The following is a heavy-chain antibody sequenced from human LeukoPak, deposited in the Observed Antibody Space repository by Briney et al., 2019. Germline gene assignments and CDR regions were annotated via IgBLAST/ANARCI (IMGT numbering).Heavy chain of an antibody. V-gene: IGHV4-59*08. CDR3: ARRRYGSSWGPNDAFDI. CDR2: IYYSGIT. CDR1: GGSISSYY. Sequence: SETLSLTCTVSGGSISSYYWSWIRQPPEKGLEWIGYIYYSGITNYNPSLNSRVTISVDTSKNQFSLKLSSVTAADTAVYYCARRRYGSSWGPNDAFDIWGQGTMVTVSS. D-gene: IGHD6-13*01. J-gene: IGHJ3*02.